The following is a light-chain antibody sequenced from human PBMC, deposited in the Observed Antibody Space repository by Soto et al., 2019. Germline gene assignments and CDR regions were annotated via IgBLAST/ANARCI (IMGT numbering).Light chain of an antibody. CDR3: QQYDSWPLT. Sequence: EIVMTQSPATLSVSPGERATFSCRASQSVSSNLAWYQEKPGQAPRLLIYGASTRATGIPARFSGSGSGTEFTLTISSLQSEDCAVDYCQQYDSWPLTFGGGTKVEIK. CDR1: QSVSSN. CDR2: GAS. V-gene: IGKV3-15*01. J-gene: IGKJ4*01.